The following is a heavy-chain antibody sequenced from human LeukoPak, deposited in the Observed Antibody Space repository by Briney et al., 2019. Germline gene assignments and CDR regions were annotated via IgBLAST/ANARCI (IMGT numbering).Heavy chain of an antibody. CDR3: ARDQAGRHSDY. D-gene: IGHD6-13*01. V-gene: IGHV3-48*03. CDR2: ISSSGSTI. J-gene: IGHJ4*02. Sequence: GGSLRLSCAASGFTFSSYEMNWVRQAPGKGLAWVSYISSSGSTIYYADSVKGRFTISRDNAKNSLYLQMNSLRAEDSAVYYCARDQAGRHSDYWGQGTLVTVSS. CDR1: GFTFSSYE.